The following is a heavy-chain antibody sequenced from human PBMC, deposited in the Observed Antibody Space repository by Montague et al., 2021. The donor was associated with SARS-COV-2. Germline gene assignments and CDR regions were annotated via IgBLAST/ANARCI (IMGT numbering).Heavy chain of an antibody. CDR2: IYTSGST. CDR3: AREGSGRGYYYYGMDV. CDR1: GGSISSYY. J-gene: IGHJ6*02. Sequence: SETLSLTCTVSGGSISSYYWSWIRQPPGKGLEWIGCIYTSGSTNYNPSLKSRVTISVDTSKNQFSLKLSSVTAADTAVYYCAREGSGRGYYYYGMDVWGQGTTVTVSS. V-gene: IGHV4-59*01. D-gene: IGHD3-10*01.